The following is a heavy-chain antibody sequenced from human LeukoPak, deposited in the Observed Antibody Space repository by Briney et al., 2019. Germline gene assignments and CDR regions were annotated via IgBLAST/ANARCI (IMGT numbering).Heavy chain of an antibody. J-gene: IGHJ6*03. D-gene: IGHD1-7*01. CDR1: GGSISSYY. CDR2: IYTSGST. Sequence: PSETLSLTCTVSGGSISSYYWSWIRQPPGKGPEWIGYIYTSGSTNYNPSLKSRVTISVDTSKNQFSLKLSSVTAADTAVCYCARLTGTYYYYYMDVWGKGTTVTVSS. CDR3: ARLTGTYYYYYMDV. V-gene: IGHV4-4*09.